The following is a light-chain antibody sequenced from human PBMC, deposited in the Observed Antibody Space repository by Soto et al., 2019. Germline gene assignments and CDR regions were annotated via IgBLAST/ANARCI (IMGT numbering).Light chain of an antibody. Sequence: QSVLTQPASVSGSPGQSITISCTGTSSDVGGYKYVSWYQQYPGKAPKLIIYEVRNRPSGVSNRFSGSKSGNTASLTISGLQAEDEADYYCTSYTSSTTVVFGTGTKLTVL. V-gene: IGLV2-14*01. J-gene: IGLJ1*01. CDR1: SSDVGGYKY. CDR2: EVR. CDR3: TSYTSSTTVV.